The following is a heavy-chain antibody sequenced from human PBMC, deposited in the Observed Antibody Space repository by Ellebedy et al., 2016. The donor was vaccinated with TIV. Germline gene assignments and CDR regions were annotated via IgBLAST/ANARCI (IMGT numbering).Heavy chain of an antibody. CDR3: ARADCSSGSCYSPGY. J-gene: IGHJ4*02. Sequence: GGSLRLSXAASGFTFSSYGMHWVRQAPGKGLEWVAVISYDGSNKYYADSVKGRFTISRDNSKNTLYLQMNSLRAEDTAVYYCARADCSSGSCYSPGYWGQGTLVTVSS. CDR2: ISYDGSNK. V-gene: IGHV3-30*03. D-gene: IGHD2-15*01. CDR1: GFTFSSYG.